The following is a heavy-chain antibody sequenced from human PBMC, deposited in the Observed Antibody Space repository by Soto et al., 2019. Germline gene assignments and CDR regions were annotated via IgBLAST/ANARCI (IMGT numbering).Heavy chain of an antibody. D-gene: IGHD1-1*01. J-gene: IGHJ4*02. V-gene: IGHV3-11*04. CDR3: EKKRPPPFTGPIDY. Sequence: GGSLRLSCAASGFTFSDYYMIWIRQAPVNGLEFVSYISSIVSTIYYADSVKGRFTISRYNAKNSLYLQMNSLRAEDTAVYYCEKKRPPPFTGPIDYWGQGTLVTVSS. CDR2: ISSIVSTI. CDR1: GFTFSDYY.